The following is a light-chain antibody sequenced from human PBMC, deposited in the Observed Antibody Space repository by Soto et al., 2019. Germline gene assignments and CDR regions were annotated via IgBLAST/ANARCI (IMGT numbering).Light chain of an antibody. CDR3: SSYTSSSTLYV. J-gene: IGLJ1*01. CDR2: EVS. CDR1: SSDVGDYNY. V-gene: IGLV2-14*01. Sequence: QSALTQPASVSGSPGQSITISCTGTSSDVGDYNYISWYQQHPGKAPKLMIYEVSNRPSGVSNRFSGSKSGNTASLTISGLQDDDEADYYCSSYTSSSTLYVFGTGNKLTVL.